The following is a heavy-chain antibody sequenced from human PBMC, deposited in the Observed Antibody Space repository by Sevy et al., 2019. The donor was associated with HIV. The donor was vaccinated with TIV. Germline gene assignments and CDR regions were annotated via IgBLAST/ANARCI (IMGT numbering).Heavy chain of an antibody. V-gene: IGHV3-30*18. J-gene: IGHJ6*02. CDR2: VSCDGSNK. CDR3: AKEIGRRGGELYYYGLAV. D-gene: IGHD3-10*01. Sequence: GGSLRLSCAASGFIFTTYGMHWVRQAPGKGLEWVSIVSCDGSNKFYADSVKGRFTISRDKAKNTLYLQMNSLRTEDTAVYYCAKEIGRRGGELYYYGLAVWGQGTTVTVSS. CDR1: GFIFTTYG.